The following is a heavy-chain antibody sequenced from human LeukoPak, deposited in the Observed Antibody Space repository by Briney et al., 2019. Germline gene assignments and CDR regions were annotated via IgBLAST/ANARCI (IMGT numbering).Heavy chain of an antibody. D-gene: IGHD3-22*01. CDR2: IYPGDSDT. CDR1: GYSFTSYW. Sequence: GESLKISCKGSGYSFTSYWIGWVRQMPGKGLEWMGIIYPGDSDTRYSPSFQGQVTISADKSISTAYLQWSSLKASDTAMYYCARQPDSSGYSWFDPWGQGPWSPSPQ. J-gene: IGHJ5*02. V-gene: IGHV5-51*01. CDR3: ARQPDSSGYSWFDP.